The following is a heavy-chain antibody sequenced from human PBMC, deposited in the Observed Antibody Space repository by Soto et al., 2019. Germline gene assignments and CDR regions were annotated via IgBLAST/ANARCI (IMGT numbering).Heavy chain of an antibody. V-gene: IGHV4-34*01. Sequence: SETLSLTCAVYGGSFSGYYWSWIRQPPGKGLEWIGEINHIGSTNYNPSLKSRVTISVDTSKNQFSLKLSSVTAADTAVYYCARFGITMVRGAYYYYYYGMDVWGQGTTVTVSS. J-gene: IGHJ6*02. CDR3: ARFGITMVRGAYYYYYYGMDV. D-gene: IGHD3-10*01. CDR2: INHIGST. CDR1: GGSFSGYY.